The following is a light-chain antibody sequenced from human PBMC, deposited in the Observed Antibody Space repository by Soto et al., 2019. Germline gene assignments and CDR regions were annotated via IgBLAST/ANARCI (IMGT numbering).Light chain of an antibody. Sequence: SYELTQPPSVSVAPGQTARITCGGNNIASKGVHWYQHKPGQAPVLVVYDGRDRPSGIPERFSGSNSGNTATLTISRVEAGDEADYHCQVWDTTSDHPVFGGGTKLTVL. CDR2: DGR. J-gene: IGLJ2*01. CDR3: QVWDTTSDHPV. V-gene: IGLV3-21*02. CDR1: NIASKG.